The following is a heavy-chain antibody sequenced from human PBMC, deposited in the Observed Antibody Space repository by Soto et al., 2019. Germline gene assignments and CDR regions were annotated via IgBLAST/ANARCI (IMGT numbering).Heavy chain of an antibody. CDR2: IWSDGTKK. CDR1: GFAFSNYG. Sequence: QVHLVESGGGVVQPGRSLTLSCTASGFAFSNYGIHWVRQAPGRGLEWVAVIWSDGTKKFYAGSVRGRFTISRDNSKNTIYLQMHSLRAEDTAVYYCARDWWEEPAGKETVSQFYYWGQGTRVTVSS. CDR3: ARDWWEEPAGKETVSQFYY. V-gene: IGHV3-33*01. J-gene: IGHJ4*02. D-gene: IGHD6-13*01.